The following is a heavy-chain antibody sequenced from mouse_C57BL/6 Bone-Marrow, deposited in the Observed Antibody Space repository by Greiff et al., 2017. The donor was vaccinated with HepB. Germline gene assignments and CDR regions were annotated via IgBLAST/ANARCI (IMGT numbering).Heavy chain of an antibody. D-gene: IGHD3-2*02. CDR1: GYTFTDYY. CDR2: INPNNGGT. V-gene: IGHV1-26*01. J-gene: IGHJ2*01. CDR3: ATAQATSY. Sequence: VQLQQSGPELVKPGASVKISCKASGYTFTDYYMNWVKQSHGKSLEWIGDINPNNGGTSYNQKFKGKATLTVDKSSSTAYMELRSLTSEDSAVYYCATAQATSYWGQGTTLTVSS.